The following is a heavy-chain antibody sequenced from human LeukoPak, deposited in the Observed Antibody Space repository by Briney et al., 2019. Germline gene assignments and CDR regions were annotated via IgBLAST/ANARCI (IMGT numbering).Heavy chain of an antibody. J-gene: IGHJ4*02. CDR2: INPNRGAT. CDR1: EYTFAGYY. V-gene: IGHV1-2*02. CDR3: ARAWSKESSGSKNSFDY. Sequence: ASVKVSCKASEYTFAGYYIHWVRQATGQGLEWVGWINPNRGATNYAQKFQGRVTMTRDTSINTAYMELTSLRSDDTAVYHGARAWSKESSGSKNSFDYWGQGTLVTVSS. D-gene: IGHD3-10*01.